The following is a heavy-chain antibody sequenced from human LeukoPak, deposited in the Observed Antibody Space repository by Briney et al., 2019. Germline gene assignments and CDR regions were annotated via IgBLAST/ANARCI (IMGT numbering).Heavy chain of an antibody. CDR1: GGSFSGYY. D-gene: IGHD6-13*01. CDR2: INHSGST. V-gene: IGHV4-34*01. J-gene: IGHJ4*02. CDR3: AGIRIAAAGTEGYFDY. Sequence: PSETLSLTCAVYGGSFSGYYWSCIRHPPGKGLEWIGQINHSGSTNYNPSLKSRVTISVDTSKNQFSLKLSSVTAADTAVYYCAGIRIAAAGTEGYFDYWGQGTLVTVSS.